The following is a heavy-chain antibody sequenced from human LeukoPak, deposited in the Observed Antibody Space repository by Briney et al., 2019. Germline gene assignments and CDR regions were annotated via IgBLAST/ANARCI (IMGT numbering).Heavy chain of an antibody. CDR1: GYTLTELS. Sequence: ASVKVSCKVSGYTLTELSMHWVRQAPAKGLVWLVGFDPEDGETIYAQKFQGRVTMTEDTSTDTAYMELSSLRSQDTPAYYCATLYTATTSSFDPWGQGTLVTVSS. J-gene: IGHJ5*02. CDR2: FDPEDGET. D-gene: IGHD1-14*01. CDR3: ATLYTATTSSFDP. V-gene: IGHV1-24*01.